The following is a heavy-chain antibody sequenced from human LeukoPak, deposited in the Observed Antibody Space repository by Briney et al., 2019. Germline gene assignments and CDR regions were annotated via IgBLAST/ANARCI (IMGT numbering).Heavy chain of an antibody. CDR3: AGGTYDILTGYYFDY. CDR1: GGSISSGCYS. D-gene: IGHD3-9*01. V-gene: IGHV4-30-2*01. CDR2: IYHSGST. J-gene: IGHJ4*02. Sequence: PSQTLSLTCAVSGGSISSGCYSWRWIRQPPGKGLEWIGYIYHSGSTYYNPSLKSRVTISVDRSKNQFSLKLSSVTAADTAVYYCAGGTYDILTGYYFDYWGQGTLVTVSS.